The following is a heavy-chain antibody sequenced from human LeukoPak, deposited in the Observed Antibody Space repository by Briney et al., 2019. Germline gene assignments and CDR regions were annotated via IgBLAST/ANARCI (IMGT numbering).Heavy chain of an antibody. CDR1: GYSISSGYY. J-gene: IGHJ4*01. V-gene: IGHV4-38-2*02. CDR3: ARYVPANSGSGSYFRN. CDR2: IYHSGST. Sequence: SETLSLTCTVSGYSISSGYYWGWIRQPPGKGLEWIGSIYHSGSTNYSPSVKSRVTILLDKSENQFSLKLNSVTAADTAVYYCARYVPANSGSGSYFRNWGQGTLVTVSS. D-gene: IGHD3-10*01.